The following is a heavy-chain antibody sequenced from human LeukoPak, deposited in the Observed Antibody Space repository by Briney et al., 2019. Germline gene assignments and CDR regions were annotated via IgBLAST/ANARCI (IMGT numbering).Heavy chain of an antibody. D-gene: IGHD4-17*01. Sequence: GGSLRLSCAASGFTVSSNYMTWVRQAPGKGLEWVSVIYSAGSTYYADSVKGRFTISRDNFKNTLYLQMNSLRAEDTAVYYCAKVDYGENWFDPWGQGTLVTVSS. CDR2: IYSAGST. CDR3: AKVDYGENWFDP. CDR1: GFTVSSNY. V-gene: IGHV3-53*05. J-gene: IGHJ5*02.